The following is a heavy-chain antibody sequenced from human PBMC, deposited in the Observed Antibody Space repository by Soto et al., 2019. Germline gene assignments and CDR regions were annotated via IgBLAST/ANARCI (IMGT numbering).Heavy chain of an antibody. CDR2: LSASGDNT. J-gene: IGHJ4*02. CDR1: GFTFSIYA. D-gene: IGHD1-1*01. V-gene: IGHV3-23*01. Sequence: GGSLRLSCAASGFTFSIYAMNWVRLAPGKGLEWVSALSASGDNTYYADSVKGRFTISRDNSKNTLYLQMNSLRAEDTAVYYCAKAGTHSYSDCWGQGTLVTVSS. CDR3: AKAGTHSYSDC.